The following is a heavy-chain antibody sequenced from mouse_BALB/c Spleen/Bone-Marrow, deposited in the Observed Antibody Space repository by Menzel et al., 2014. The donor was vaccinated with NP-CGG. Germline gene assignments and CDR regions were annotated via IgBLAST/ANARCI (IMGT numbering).Heavy chain of an antibody. CDR1: GFSLTSYG. V-gene: IGHV2-2*02. Sequence: VKLEESGPGLVQPSQSLSITCTVFGFSLTSYGVHWVRQSPGKGLEWLGVIWSGGSTDYNAAFISRLSISKDNSKSQVFFKMNSLQANDTAIYYCARKLRYYAMDYWGQGTSVTVSS. D-gene: IGHD1-1*01. CDR2: IWSGGST. J-gene: IGHJ4*01. CDR3: ARKLRYYAMDY.